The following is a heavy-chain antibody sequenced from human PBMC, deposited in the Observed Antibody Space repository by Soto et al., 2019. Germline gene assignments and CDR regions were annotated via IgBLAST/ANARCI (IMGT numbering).Heavy chain of an antibody. CDR3: ARAETSGIHYFDY. J-gene: IGHJ4*02. Sequence: SDTLSVTFAVSGGSISSGGYSWSLMRKPPGKGLECIGYVYYSGSTNYNTSLKSRVTISVDTSKNQISLRLKSVTDADTAVYYCARAETSGIHYFDYWGQGSLVTVSS. V-gene: IGHV4-61*08. CDR2: VYYSGST. CDR1: GGSISSGGYS. D-gene: IGHD6-13*01.